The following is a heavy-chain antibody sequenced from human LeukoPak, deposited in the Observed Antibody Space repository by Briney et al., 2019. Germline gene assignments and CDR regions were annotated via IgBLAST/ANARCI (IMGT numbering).Heavy chain of an antibody. V-gene: IGHV4-4*07. D-gene: IGHD1-26*01. CDR2: IYTSGSS. Sequence: SETLSLTCTVSGGSISDYYWSWIRQPAGKGLEWIGRIYTSGSSNYNPSLKSRVTMSVDTSKNQFSLKLSSVTAADTAVYYCARGYSGSYFGGYYFDYWGQGTLVTVSS. CDR1: GGSISDYY. CDR3: ARGYSGSYFGGYYFDY. J-gene: IGHJ4*02.